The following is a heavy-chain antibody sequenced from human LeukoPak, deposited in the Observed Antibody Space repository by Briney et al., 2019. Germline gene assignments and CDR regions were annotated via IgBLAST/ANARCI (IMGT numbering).Heavy chain of an antibody. CDR3: ARVYYSNSYDYWYFDL. J-gene: IGHJ2*01. D-gene: IGHD6-13*01. CDR1: GGSISSYY. CDR2: IFYSGST. V-gene: IGHV4-59*01. Sequence: KTSETLSLTCTVSGGSISSYYWSWIRQPPGKGLEWIGYIFYSGSTNYNPSLKSQVTISVDTSKNQFSLKLSSVTAADTAVYYCARVYYSNSYDYWYFDLWGRGTLVTVSS.